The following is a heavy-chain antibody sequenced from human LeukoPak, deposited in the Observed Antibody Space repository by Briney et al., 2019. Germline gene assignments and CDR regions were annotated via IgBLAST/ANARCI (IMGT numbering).Heavy chain of an antibody. V-gene: IGHV4-39*01. J-gene: IGHJ6*02. D-gene: IGHD2-21*02. CDR2: IYYTGST. CDR3: AKQEAVTATYFYGMDV. Sequence: PSETLSLTCTVSGGSISSSIYYWGWIRLPPGKGLEWMVSIYYTGSTYFNPFLKNRVTISVDTSKNRFSLELSSMTAEDTAVYYCAKQEAVTATYFYGMDVWGQGTTVTVSS. CDR1: GGSISSSIYY.